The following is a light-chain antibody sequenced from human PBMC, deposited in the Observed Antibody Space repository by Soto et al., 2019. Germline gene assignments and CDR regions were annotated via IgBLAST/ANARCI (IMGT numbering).Light chain of an antibody. CDR3: QQYNVYPLT. Sequence: DIQMTQSPSTLSASVGDRVTITCRASESISDWWAWYQQKPGKAPNLLIQKASTLKSGVPSRFSGSGSGTEFTLTIGSLQPDDFATYYCQQYNVYPLTFGQGTQVEVK. CDR2: KAS. CDR1: ESISDW. J-gene: IGKJ1*01. V-gene: IGKV1-5*03.